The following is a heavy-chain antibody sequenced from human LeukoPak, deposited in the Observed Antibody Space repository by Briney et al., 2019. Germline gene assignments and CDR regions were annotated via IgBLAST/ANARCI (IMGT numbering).Heavy chain of an antibody. V-gene: IGHV3-23*01. CDR3: AKAKDFWSGLNWFDP. CDR1: GFTFSSYA. J-gene: IGHJ5*02. Sequence: PGGSLRLSCAASGFTFSSYAMSWVRQAPGKGLEWVSAISGSGGSTYYADSVKGRFTISRDNSKNTLYLQMNSLRAEDTAVYYCAKAKDFWSGLNWFDPWGQGTLVTVSS. CDR2: ISGSGGST. D-gene: IGHD3-3*01.